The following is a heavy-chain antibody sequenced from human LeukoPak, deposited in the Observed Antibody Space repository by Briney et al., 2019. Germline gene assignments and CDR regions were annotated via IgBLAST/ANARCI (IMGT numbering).Heavy chain of an antibody. V-gene: IGHV1-69*02. D-gene: IGHD3-10*01. CDR2: IIPILGIA. CDR3: ASSGRSMNWFDP. J-gene: IGHJ5*02. Sequence: SVKDSCMASGGTFSSYTTSWVRQAPGQGLEWMGRIIPILGIANYAQKFQGRVTITADKSTSTAYMELSSLRSEDTAVYYCASSGRSMNWFDPWGQGTLVTVSS. CDR1: GGTFSSYT.